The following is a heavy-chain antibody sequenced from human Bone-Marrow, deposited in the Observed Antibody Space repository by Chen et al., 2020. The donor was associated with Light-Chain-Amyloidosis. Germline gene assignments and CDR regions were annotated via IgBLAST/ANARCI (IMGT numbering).Heavy chain of an antibody. CDR3: ARDWYDYVWGSYRYPFDY. CDR1: GGSISSSSYN. Sequence: QLQLQESGPGLVKPSETLSLTCTVSGGSISSSSYNWGWIRQPPGKGLEWIGSIYYSGSTYYNPSLKSRVTISVDTSKNQFSLKLSSVTAADTAVYYCARDWYDYVWGSYRYPFDYWGQGTLVTVSS. CDR2: IYYSGST. D-gene: IGHD3-16*02. V-gene: IGHV4-39*07. J-gene: IGHJ4*02.